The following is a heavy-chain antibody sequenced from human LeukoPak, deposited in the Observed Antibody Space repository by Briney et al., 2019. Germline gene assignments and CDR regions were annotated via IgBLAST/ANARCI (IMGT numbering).Heavy chain of an antibody. V-gene: IGHV4-4*07. CDR1: RGSTSTYY. CDR2: IYPSGNT. D-gene: IGHD3-10*01. CDR3: ARDPGTLLRGSRRGYDGNYYYMDV. Sequence: SETLSLTCTVSRGSTSTYYWSWIRQPAGKGLEWIGRIYPSGNTNFNPSLMSRVTMSTDTSKNQFSLKLSSVTAADTAVYYCARDPGTLLRGSRRGYDGNYYYMDVWGKGTTVTISS. J-gene: IGHJ6*03.